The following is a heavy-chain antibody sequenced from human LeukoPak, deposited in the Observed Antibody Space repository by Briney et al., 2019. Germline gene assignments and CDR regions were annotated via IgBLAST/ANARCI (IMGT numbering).Heavy chain of an antibody. CDR3: ARLRFDFWSGYTHPYFDY. Sequence: SETLSLTCTVSGGPISSSSYSRGWIRQPPGKGLEWIGSIYYSGTTYYNPSLKSRVTISVDTSKIQFSLKLSSVAATDTAVYFCARLRFDFWSGYTHPYFDYWGQGTLVTVSS. J-gene: IGHJ4*01. CDR2: IYYSGTT. D-gene: IGHD3-3*01. V-gene: IGHV4-39*01. CDR1: GGPISSSSYS.